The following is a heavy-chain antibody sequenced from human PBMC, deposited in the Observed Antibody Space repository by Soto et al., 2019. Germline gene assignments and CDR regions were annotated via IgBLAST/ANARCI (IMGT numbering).Heavy chain of an antibody. CDR3: ARQLQDYYGSGVGSDY. V-gene: IGHV4-39*01. Sequence: SETLSLTCTVSGGSISSSSYYWGWIRQPPGKGLEWIGSIYYSGSTYYNPSLKSRVTISVDTSKNQFSLKLSSVTAADTAVYYCARQLQDYYGSGVGSDYWGQGTLVPVS. J-gene: IGHJ4*02. D-gene: IGHD3-10*01. CDR1: GGSISSSSYY. CDR2: IYYSGST.